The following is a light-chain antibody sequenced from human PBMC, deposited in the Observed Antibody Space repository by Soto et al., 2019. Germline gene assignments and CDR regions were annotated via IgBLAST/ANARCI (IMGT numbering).Light chain of an antibody. Sequence: EIVLTQSPGTLSLSPGERATLSCSASQSLNSFYLAWYQQKPGQAPRLLIYGSSNMDTGIPDRFSGSGSGTDFTLTISRLDPEDFAVYYCQQYDISPRTFGQGTKVEV. CDR1: QSLNSFY. CDR2: GSS. J-gene: IGKJ1*01. V-gene: IGKV3-20*01. CDR3: QQYDISPRT.